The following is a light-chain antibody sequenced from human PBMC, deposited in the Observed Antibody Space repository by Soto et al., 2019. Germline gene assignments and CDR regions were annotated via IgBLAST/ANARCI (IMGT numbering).Light chain of an antibody. CDR2: GAS. V-gene: IGKV3-20*01. Sequence: EIVLTQSPGTLSLSPGERATLSCRASQSVSSSYLAWYQKKPGQAPRLLIYGASSRATGIPDRFSGSGSGTDFPLTISRLEPEDFAVYYCQQYGSSPMTFGQGTKVEIK. J-gene: IGKJ1*01. CDR3: QQYGSSPMT. CDR1: QSVSSSY.